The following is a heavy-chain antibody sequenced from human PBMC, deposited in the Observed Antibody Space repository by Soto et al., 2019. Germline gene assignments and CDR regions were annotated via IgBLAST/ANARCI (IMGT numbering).Heavy chain of an antibody. CDR2: IDPSDSYI. CDR3: ARHQRRSNYDSSGTYYFDY. D-gene: IGHD3-22*01. CDR1: GNSFTSYW. V-gene: IGHV5-10-1*01. J-gene: IGHJ4*02. Sequence: PGESLKISCKGSGNSFTSYWISWVRQMPGKGLEWMGRIDPSDSYINYSPSFQGHISISTDKSISTAYLQWTSLKASDTAMYYCARHQRRSNYDSSGTYYFDYWGQGTLVTVSS.